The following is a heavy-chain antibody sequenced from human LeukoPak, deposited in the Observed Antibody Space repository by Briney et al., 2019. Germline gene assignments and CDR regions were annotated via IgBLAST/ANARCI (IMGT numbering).Heavy chain of an antibody. J-gene: IGHJ4*02. V-gene: IGHV6-1*01. D-gene: IGHD6-19*01. CDR2: TYYRSKWYN. Sequence: SQTLSHTCDISGDSVSSNNGAWNWIRQSPSRGLEWLGRTYYRSKWYNDYAGSLNGRITISPDTSKNQFSLHLNSVTPEDTAVYYCARDLGNTGWYTFDYWGQGILVTVSS. CDR3: ARDLGNTGWYTFDY. CDR1: GDSVSSNNGA.